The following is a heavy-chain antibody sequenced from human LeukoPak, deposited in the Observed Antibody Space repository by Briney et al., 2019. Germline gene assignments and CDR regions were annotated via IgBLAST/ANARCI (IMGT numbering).Heavy chain of an antibody. V-gene: IGHV4-39*07. CDR3: AREPDTAMVIDWGAYYFDY. D-gene: IGHD5-18*01. Sequence: SEALSVTCTVSGGSISSSSYYWGWIRQPPGKGLEWIGSSYYSGSTYYNPSLKSRVTISVDTSKNQFSLKLSSVTAADTAVYYCAREPDTAMVIDWGAYYFDYWGQGTLVTVSS. CDR1: GGSISSSSYY. CDR2: SYYSGST. J-gene: IGHJ4*02.